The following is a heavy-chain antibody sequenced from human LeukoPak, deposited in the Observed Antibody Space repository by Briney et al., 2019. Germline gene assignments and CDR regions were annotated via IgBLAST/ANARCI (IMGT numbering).Heavy chain of an antibody. CDR3: ARVGSSFYYFDY. CDR2: IYSGGST. Sequence: GGSLRLSCAASGFTVSSNYMSWVRQAPGKGLEWVSVIYSGGSTYYADSVKGRFTISRDNSKNTLYLQMNSLRAEDTAVYYCARVGSSFYYFDYWGQGTLVAVSS. J-gene: IGHJ4*02. D-gene: IGHD6-13*01. V-gene: IGHV3-66*01. CDR1: GFTVSSNY.